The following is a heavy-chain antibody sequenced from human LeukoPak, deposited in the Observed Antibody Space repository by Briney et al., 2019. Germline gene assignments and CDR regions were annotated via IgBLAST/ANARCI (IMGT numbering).Heavy chain of an antibody. D-gene: IGHD3-9*01. J-gene: IGHJ6*04. Sequence: PGESLKISCKGSGYSFTSYWISWVRQMPGKGLEWMGRIDPSDSYTNYSPSFQGHVTISADKSISTAYLQWGGLKASDTAMYYCAIRTDYDILTGNYYYYGMDVWGKGTTVTVSS. CDR3: AIRTDYDILTGNYYYYGMDV. CDR2: IDPSDSYT. CDR1: GYSFTSYW. V-gene: IGHV5-10-1*01.